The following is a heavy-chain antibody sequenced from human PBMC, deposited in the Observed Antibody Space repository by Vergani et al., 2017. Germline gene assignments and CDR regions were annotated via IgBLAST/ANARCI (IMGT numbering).Heavy chain of an antibody. V-gene: IGHV1-69*01. Sequence: QVQLVQSGAEVKKPGSSVKVSCKASGGTFSSYAISWVRQAPGQGLEWMGGIIPIFGTANYAQKFQGRVTITADESTSTAYRELSSLRSEDTAVYYCARAVYYYDSSGYFPFNDFDYWGQGTLVTVSS. CDR2: IIPIFGTA. CDR1: GGTFSSYA. D-gene: IGHD3-22*01. CDR3: ARAVYYYDSSGYFPFNDFDY. J-gene: IGHJ4*02.